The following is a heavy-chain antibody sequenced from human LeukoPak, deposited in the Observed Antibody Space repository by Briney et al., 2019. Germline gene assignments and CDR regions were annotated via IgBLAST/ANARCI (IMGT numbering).Heavy chain of an antibody. CDR3: ARIGSRRGSYYDY. CDR2: IDWDDDK. CDR1: GFSLSTSGMC. Sequence: SGPTLVNPTQTLTLTCTFSGFSLSTSGMCVSWIRQPPGKALEWLARIDWDDDKYYSTSLKTRLTISEDTSKNQVVLTMTNTDPVDTATYYCARIGSRRGSYYDYWGQGTLVTVSS. V-gene: IGHV2-70*11. D-gene: IGHD1-26*01. J-gene: IGHJ4*02.